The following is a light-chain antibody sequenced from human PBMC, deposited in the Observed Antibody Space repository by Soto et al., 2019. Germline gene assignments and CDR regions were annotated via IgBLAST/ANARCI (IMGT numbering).Light chain of an antibody. V-gene: IGKV3-15*01. CDR1: QSVNSH. CDR3: RQYSSWSPLT. CDR2: EVF. Sequence: EIVMTQTPATLSVSPGDGATLSCRASQSVNSHLAWYQQKPGQAPRLLIYEVFTRATGIPARFSGSGSGTEFTLTISSLQSEDSAVYYCRQYSSWSPLTFGGGTKVEI. J-gene: IGKJ4*01.